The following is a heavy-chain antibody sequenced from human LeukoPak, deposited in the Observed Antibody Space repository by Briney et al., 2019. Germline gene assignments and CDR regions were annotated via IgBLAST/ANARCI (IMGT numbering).Heavy chain of an antibody. CDR3: ARGGSSGWYVGFWFDP. CDR2: IHDSGNI. Sequence: SETLSLTCTVSGDSIRNYYWNWIRKPPGKGLEWIGDIHDSGNINYNPSLRSRVTMSVDTSKNQISLRLSSVTAADTAVYYCARGGSSGWYVGFWFDPWGQGTLVTVSS. J-gene: IGHJ5*02. D-gene: IGHD6-19*01. CDR1: GDSIRNYY. V-gene: IGHV4-59*01.